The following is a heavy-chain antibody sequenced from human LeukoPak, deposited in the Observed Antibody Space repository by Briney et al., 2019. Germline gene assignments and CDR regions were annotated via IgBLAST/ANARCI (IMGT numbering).Heavy chain of an antibody. CDR2: ISSSSSTI. Sequence: PGGSLRLSCAASGFTFSSYSMNWVRQAPGEGLEWVSYISSSSSTIYYADSVKGRFTISRDNAKNSLYLQMNSLRDEDTAVYYCARAKWLARLISYFDYWGQGTLVTVSS. D-gene: IGHD6-19*01. J-gene: IGHJ4*02. CDR3: ARAKWLARLISYFDY. CDR1: GFTFSSYS. V-gene: IGHV3-48*02.